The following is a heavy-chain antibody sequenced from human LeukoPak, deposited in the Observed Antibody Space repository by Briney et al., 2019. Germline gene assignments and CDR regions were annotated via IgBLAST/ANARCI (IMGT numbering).Heavy chain of an antibody. D-gene: IGHD3-10*01. CDR2: INQGGTKK. Sequence: GGSLRLSCGAFGFSLSVYWMTGVPQAPGRGREWVAHINQGGTKKYYVHSVKCRFTISRDNAENSLYLQISSLRVEDTALYDCARDVSPSFGCRTYYDAFDIWGQGTMVTVSS. V-gene: IGHV3-7*01. CDR1: GFSLSVYW. J-gene: IGHJ3*02. CDR3: ARDVSPSFGCRTYYDAFDI.